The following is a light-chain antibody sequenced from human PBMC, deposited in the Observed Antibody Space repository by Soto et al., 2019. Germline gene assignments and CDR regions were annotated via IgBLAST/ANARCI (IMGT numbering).Light chain of an antibody. CDR1: SSNIGSNS. CDR3: AVWDDNLNAYV. J-gene: IGLJ1*01. CDR2: TNY. V-gene: IGLV1-44*01. Sequence: QSALTQPPSASGTPGQRVPVSCSGSSSNIGSNSVNWYQQLPGTAPKPLIYTNYQRPSGVPDRFSGSKSGTSASLAISGLQSEDEADYYCAVWDDNLNAYVFGTGTKVTVL.